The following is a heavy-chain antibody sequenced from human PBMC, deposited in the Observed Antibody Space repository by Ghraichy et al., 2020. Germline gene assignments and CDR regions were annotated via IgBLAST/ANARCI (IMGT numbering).Heavy chain of an antibody. CDR1: GGSISSYY. CDR3: ARKTNWNDPFDY. J-gene: IGHJ4*02. Sequence: SETLSLTCTVSGGSISSYYWSWIRQPPGKGLEWIGYIYYSGSTNYNPSLKSRVTISVDTSKNQFSLKLSSVTAADTAVYYCARKTNWNDPFDYWGQGTLVTVSS. V-gene: IGHV4-59*01. CDR2: IYYSGST. D-gene: IGHD1-1*01.